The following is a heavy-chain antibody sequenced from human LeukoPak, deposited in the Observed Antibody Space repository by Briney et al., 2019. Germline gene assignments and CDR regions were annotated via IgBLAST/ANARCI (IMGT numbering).Heavy chain of an antibody. V-gene: IGHV1-69*13. CDR1: GGTFSSYA. CDR2: IIPIFGTA. J-gene: IGHJ4*02. Sequence: SVTVSFKASGGTFSSYAISWVRQAPGQGLEWMGGIIPIFGTANYAQKFQGRVTITADESTSTAYMELSSLRSEDTGVDYCARDRQNGAGSYYTADYWGQGTLVTVSS. D-gene: IGHD3-10*01. CDR3: ARDRQNGAGSYYTADY.